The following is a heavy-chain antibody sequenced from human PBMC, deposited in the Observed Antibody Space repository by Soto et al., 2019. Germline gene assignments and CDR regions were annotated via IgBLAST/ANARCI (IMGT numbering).Heavy chain of an antibody. CDR1: GFTFSSYS. J-gene: IGHJ3*02. CDR3: ASAGSSGYGQHDAFDI. Sequence: GGSLRLSCAASGFTFSSYSMNWVRQAPGKGLEWVSSISSSSSYIYYADSVKGRFTISRDNAKNSLYLQWSSLKASDTAMYYCASAGSSGYGQHDAFDIWGQGTMVTVSS. D-gene: IGHD5-12*01. CDR2: ISSSSSYI. V-gene: IGHV3-21*04.